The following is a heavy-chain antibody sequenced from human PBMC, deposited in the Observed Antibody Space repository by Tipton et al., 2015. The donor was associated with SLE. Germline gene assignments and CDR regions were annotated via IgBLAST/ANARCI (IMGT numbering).Heavy chain of an antibody. CDR2: IYNSGST. V-gene: IGHV3-66*01. Sequence: SLRLSCVASGFTVSSNYMSWVRQAPGKGLEWVSVIYNSGSTYYADSVKGRFTISRDNSKNTVYLEMDSLRVEDTAIYYCARERVGFDYWGQGTMVTVSS. CDR3: ARERVGFDY. CDR1: GFTVSSNY. J-gene: IGHJ4*02.